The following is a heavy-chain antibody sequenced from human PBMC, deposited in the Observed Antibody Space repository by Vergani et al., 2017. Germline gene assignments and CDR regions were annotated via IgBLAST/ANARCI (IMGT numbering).Heavy chain of an antibody. V-gene: IGHV2-5*01. CDR1: GFSLTTGGEG. CDR2: VYWNDDE. Sequence: QITLRESGPTLVKPTQTLTLTCTFSGFSLTTGGEGVGWIRQPPGRALEWLAFVYWNDDERYSPSLKSRVTITKDTSKNEVILTMATMDPVDAATYYCVHXLGYFDCDGAFDVWGPGTMVTISS. J-gene: IGHJ3*01. CDR3: VHXLGYFDCDGAFDV. D-gene: IGHD3-9*01.